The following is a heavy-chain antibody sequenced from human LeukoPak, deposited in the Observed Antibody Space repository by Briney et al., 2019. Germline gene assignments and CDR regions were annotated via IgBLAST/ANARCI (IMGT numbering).Heavy chain of an antibody. Sequence: GASVKVSCXASGYTFTTYGISWVRLAPGQGLEWMVWISAYNGDTNCAQKPPGRLPITRDTSTSTAYMELRSLRSDDTAVYYSVRENDSTGYPFGYWGQGTLVTVSS. CDR1: GYTFTTYG. CDR3: VRENDSTGYPFGY. CDR2: ISAYNGDT. V-gene: IGHV1-18*01. J-gene: IGHJ4*02. D-gene: IGHD3-22*01.